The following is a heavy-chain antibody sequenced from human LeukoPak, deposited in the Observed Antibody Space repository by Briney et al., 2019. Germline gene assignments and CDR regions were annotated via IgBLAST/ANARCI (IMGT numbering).Heavy chain of an antibody. CDR2: IYTSGRT. CDR3: ARGRDIVATIFFDY. D-gene: IGHD5-12*01. J-gene: IGHJ4*02. Sequence: SETLSLTCTVSGGSISSGSYYWSWIRQPAGKGLEWIGHIYTSGRTNYNPSLKSRVTISVDTSKNPFSLKLSSVPAADTAVYYCARGRDIVATIFFDYWGQGTLVTVSS. V-gene: IGHV4-61*09. CDR1: GGSISSGSYY.